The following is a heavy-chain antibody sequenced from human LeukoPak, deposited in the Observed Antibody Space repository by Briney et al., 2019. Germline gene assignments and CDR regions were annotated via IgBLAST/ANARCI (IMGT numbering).Heavy chain of an antibody. CDR2: ISAYNGNT. CDR3: ARDATYCTNGVCYYYYGMDV. Sequence: GASVKVSCKASGYTFTSYGISWVRQAPGQGLEWMGWISAYNGNTNYAQKLQGRVTMTTDTSTSTAYMELSRLRSDDTAVYYCARDATYCTNGVCYYYYGMDVWGQGTTVTVSS. J-gene: IGHJ6*02. V-gene: IGHV1-18*01. D-gene: IGHD2-8*01. CDR1: GYTFTSYG.